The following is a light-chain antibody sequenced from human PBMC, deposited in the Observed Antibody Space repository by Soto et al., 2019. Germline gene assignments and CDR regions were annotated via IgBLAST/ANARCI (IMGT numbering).Light chain of an antibody. Sequence: AIQLTQSPASLSASVGDRVTITCRASQGISSALAWYQQKPGKAPKLLIYDASSLESGVPSRFSGSEPGTDFTLTISSLQPEDFATYYCQQFNSYPWTFGQGTKVEIK. CDR1: QGISSA. J-gene: IGKJ1*01. CDR2: DAS. V-gene: IGKV1-13*02. CDR3: QQFNSYPWT.